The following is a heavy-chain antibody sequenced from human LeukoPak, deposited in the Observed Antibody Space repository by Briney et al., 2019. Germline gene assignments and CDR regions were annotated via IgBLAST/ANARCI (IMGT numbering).Heavy chain of an antibody. Sequence: GGSLRLSCAASGFTFSSYWMSWVRQAPGKGLEWVANIKQDGSEKYHVDSVKGRFTISRDNAKNSLYLQMNSLRAEDTAVYYCARDHHYYDSRASSLYWGQGTLVTVSS. CDR3: ARDHHYYDSRASSLY. D-gene: IGHD3-22*01. J-gene: IGHJ4*02. CDR2: IKQDGSEK. V-gene: IGHV3-7*01. CDR1: GFTFSSYW.